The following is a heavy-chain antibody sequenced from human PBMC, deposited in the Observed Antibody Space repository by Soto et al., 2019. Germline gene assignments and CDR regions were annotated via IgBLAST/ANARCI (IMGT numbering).Heavy chain of an antibody. CDR3: AREWREMATIWHYYFDY. J-gene: IGHJ4*02. Sequence: SETLCLTCTVSGGSVRSGGCYWSWIRQPPGKGLEWIGYIYYSGSTNYNPSLKSRVTISVDTSKNQFSLKLSSVTAADTAVYYCAREWREMATIWHYYFDYWGQGTLVTVSS. V-gene: IGHV4-61*08. CDR1: GGSVRSGGCY. CDR2: IYYSGST. D-gene: IGHD5-12*01.